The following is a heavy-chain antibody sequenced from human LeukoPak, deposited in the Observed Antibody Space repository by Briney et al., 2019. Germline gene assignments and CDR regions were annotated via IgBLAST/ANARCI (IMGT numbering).Heavy chain of an antibody. CDR1: GGSISSYY. CDR2: IYYSGGT. D-gene: IGHD3-10*01. V-gene: IGHV4-59*12. CDR3: ARRRVGYYGSGSYSRFDY. Sequence: SETLSLTCTVSGGSISSYYWSWIRQPPGKGLEWIGYIYYSGGTNYNPSLKSRVTISVDTSKNQFSLKLSSVTAADTAVYYCARRRVGYYGSGSYSRFDYWGQGTLVTVSS. J-gene: IGHJ4*02.